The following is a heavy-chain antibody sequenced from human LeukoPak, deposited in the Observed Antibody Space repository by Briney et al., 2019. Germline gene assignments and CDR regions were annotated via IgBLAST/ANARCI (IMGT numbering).Heavy chain of an antibody. D-gene: IGHD3-22*01. CDR1: GFSLSTSGVG. Sequence: SGPTLVNPTQTLTLTCTFSGFSLSTSGVGVGWIRQPPGKALEWLALIYWNDDKRYSPSLKSRLTITKDTSKNQVVLSMTNMDPVDTATYYCAHLDYYDSSGYYSNLHNWFDPWGQGTLVTVSS. V-gene: IGHV2-5*01. CDR3: AHLDYYDSSGYYSNLHNWFDP. J-gene: IGHJ5*02. CDR2: IYWNDDK.